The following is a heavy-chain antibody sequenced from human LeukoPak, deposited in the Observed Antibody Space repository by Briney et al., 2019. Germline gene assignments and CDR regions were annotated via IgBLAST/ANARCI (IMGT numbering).Heavy chain of an antibody. CDR1: GFTFTNAC. J-gene: IGHJ3*02. V-gene: IGHV3-15*01. D-gene: IGHD3-9*01. Sequence: GGSLRLSCAASGFTFTNACMNWVRQAPGKGLEWVGRIKSKTDGGTTDCATPVEGRFTISRDDSKNTLYLQMNSLKPEDTAVYYCTTVYDILTGYYDIFDIWGQGTMVTVSS. CDR2: IKSKTDGGTT. CDR3: TTVYDILTGYYDIFDI.